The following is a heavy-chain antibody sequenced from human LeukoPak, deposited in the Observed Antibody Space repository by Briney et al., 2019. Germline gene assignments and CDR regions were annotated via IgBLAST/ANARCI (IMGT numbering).Heavy chain of an antibody. CDR3: ARDSSEFRSLIPH. CDR1: VWIFSSYG. CDR2: IIPISGTA. Sequence: GASVTVSRKASVWIFSSYGLSWVSQPRGQGGGWMGWIIPISGTANYAQKFQGRVTITADESTSTAYMELSSLRSEDTAVYYCARDSSEFRSLIPHWGQGTLVTVSS. V-gene: IGHV1-69*01. J-gene: IGHJ1*01. D-gene: IGHD2-21*01.